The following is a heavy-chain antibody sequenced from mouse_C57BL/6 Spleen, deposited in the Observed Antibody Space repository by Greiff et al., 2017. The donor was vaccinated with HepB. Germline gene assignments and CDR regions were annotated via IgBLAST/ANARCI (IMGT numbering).Heavy chain of an antibody. CDR1: GYTFTSYW. D-gene: IGHD2-3*01. V-gene: IGHV1-55*01. CDR2: IYPGSGST. Sequence: QVQLQQPGAELVKPGASVKMSCKASGYTFTSYWLTWVKQRPGQGLEWIGDIYPGSGSTNYNEKFKSKATLTVDTSSSTAYMQLSSLTSEDSAVYYCARFDGYFLAWFAYWGQGTLVTVSA. CDR3: ARFDGYFLAWFAY. J-gene: IGHJ3*01.